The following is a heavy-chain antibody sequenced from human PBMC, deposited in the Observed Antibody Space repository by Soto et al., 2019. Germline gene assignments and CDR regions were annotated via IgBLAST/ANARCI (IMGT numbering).Heavy chain of an antibody. Sequence: EVQLLESGGGLVQPGGSLRLSCAASGFTFSSYAMSWVRQAPGKGLEWVSAISGSGSSTYYADSVKGRFTFSRDSSKNTLYLQMNSLIAEDTAVYYCAKEGGWYGFDNWGQGTLVTVSS. CDR2: ISGSGSST. CDR3: AKEGGWYGFDN. V-gene: IGHV3-23*01. J-gene: IGHJ4*02. D-gene: IGHD6-19*01. CDR1: GFTFSSYA.